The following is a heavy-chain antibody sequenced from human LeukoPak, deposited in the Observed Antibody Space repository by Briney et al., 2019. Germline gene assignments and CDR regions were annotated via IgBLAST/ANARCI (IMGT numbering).Heavy chain of an antibody. Sequence: SETLSLTCAVYGGSFSGYYWSWIRQPPGKGLEWIGEINHSGSTNYNPSLKSRVTISVDTSKNQFSLKLSSVTAADTAVYYCARGYDYVWGSYRPLLDYWGQGTLVTVSS. CDR2: INHSGST. J-gene: IGHJ4*02. V-gene: IGHV4-34*01. D-gene: IGHD3-16*02. CDR1: GGSFSGYY. CDR3: ARGYDYVWGSYRPLLDY.